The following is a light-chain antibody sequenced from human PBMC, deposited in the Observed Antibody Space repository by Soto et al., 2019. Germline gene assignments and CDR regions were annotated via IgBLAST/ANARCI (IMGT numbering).Light chain of an antibody. CDR1: QSTSTW. CDR3: QQYGRYRT. Sequence: DIQMTQSPSTLSASVGDRVTITCRASQSTSTWLAWYQHKPGKAPNLLIYKASSLESGVPSRFSGSGSGTEFTLTIISLQPDDVATYYCQQYGRYRTFGQGTKVEIK. CDR2: KAS. V-gene: IGKV1-5*03. J-gene: IGKJ1*01.